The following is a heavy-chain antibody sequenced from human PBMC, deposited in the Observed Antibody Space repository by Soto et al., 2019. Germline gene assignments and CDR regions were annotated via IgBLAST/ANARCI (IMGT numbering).Heavy chain of an antibody. J-gene: IGHJ6*02. D-gene: IGHD3-10*01. Sequence: ASVKVSCKASGYTFTSYGISWVRQAPGQGLEWMGWIITYNGNTNYAQKLQGRVTMTTDTSTGTAYMELRSLRSDDTAVYYCARFRGRDYYYGMDVWGQGATVTVSS. CDR2: IITYNGNT. CDR1: GYTFTSYG. V-gene: IGHV1-18*01. CDR3: ARFRGRDYYYGMDV.